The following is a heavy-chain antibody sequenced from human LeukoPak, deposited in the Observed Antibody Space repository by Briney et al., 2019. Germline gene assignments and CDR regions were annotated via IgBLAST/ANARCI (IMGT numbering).Heavy chain of an antibody. CDR2: INHSGST. Sequence: GLEWIGEINHSGSTNYNPSLKSRVTISVDTSKNQFSLKLSSVTAADTAVYYCASKQGPRDYWGQGTLVTVSS. J-gene: IGHJ4*02. V-gene: IGHV4-34*01. D-gene: IGHD6-13*01. CDR3: ASKQGPRDY.